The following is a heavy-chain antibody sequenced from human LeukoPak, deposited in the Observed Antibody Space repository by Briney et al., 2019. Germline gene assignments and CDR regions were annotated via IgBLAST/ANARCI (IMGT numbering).Heavy chain of an antibody. D-gene: IGHD5-12*01. V-gene: IGHV4-34*01. Sequence: SETLSLTCAVYGGSFSGYYWSWIRQPPGKGLEWIGEINHSGSTNYNPSLKSRVTISVDTSKNQFSLKLSSVTAADTAVYYCATGSGYTFDYWGQGTLVTVSS. CDR3: ATGSGYTFDY. CDR2: INHSGST. J-gene: IGHJ4*02. CDR1: GGSFSGYY.